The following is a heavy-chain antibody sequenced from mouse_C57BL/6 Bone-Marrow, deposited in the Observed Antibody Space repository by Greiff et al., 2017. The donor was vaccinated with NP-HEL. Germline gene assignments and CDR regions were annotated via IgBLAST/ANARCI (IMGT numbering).Heavy chain of an antibody. Sequence: VQLQQPGPGLVQPSQSLSITCTVSGFSLTSYGVHWVRQSPGKGLEWLGVIWSGGSTDYNAAFISRLSISKDNSKSQVFFKMNSLQADDTAIYYCARNYYYDYLAWFAYWGQGTLVTVSA. V-gene: IGHV2-2*01. CDR3: ARNYYYDYLAWFAY. CDR2: IWSGGST. CDR1: GFSLTSYG. J-gene: IGHJ3*01. D-gene: IGHD2-4*01.